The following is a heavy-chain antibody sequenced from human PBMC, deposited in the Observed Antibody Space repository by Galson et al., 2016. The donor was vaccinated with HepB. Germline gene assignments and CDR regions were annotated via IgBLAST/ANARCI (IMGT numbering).Heavy chain of an antibody. V-gene: IGHV3-72*01. D-gene: IGHD5-12*01. CDR1: GFRFSDQY. J-gene: IGHJ3*01. CDR2: IRKRSNGYTT. Sequence: SLRLSCAASGFRFSDQYMDWVRQAPGKGLEWVGRIRKRSNGYTTEYGASVKGRFSVSRDDSENSMYLQMDSLKSEDTAVYYCARVTSFIRDIGTLDLWGRGTLVTVSS. CDR3: ARVTSFIRDIGTLDL.